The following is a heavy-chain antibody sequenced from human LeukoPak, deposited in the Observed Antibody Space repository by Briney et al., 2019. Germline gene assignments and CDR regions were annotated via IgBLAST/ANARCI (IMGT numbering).Heavy chain of an antibody. Sequence: SQTLSLTCTVSGGSISSGSYYWSWIRQPAGKGLEWIGRIYSSGSTNYNPSLKSRVTISLDTSKNQFSLKLSSVTAADTAVYYCARGRYSSSDYWGQGTLVTVSS. V-gene: IGHV4-61*02. J-gene: IGHJ4*02. CDR3: ARGRYSSSDY. CDR1: GGSISSGSYY. CDR2: IYSSGST. D-gene: IGHD6-13*01.